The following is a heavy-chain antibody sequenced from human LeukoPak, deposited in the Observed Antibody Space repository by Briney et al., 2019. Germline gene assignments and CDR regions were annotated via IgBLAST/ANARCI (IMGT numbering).Heavy chain of an antibody. CDR1: GDSIRSGTYY. CDR3: ARGGGATRIDY. J-gene: IGHJ4*02. CDR2: IYTSGST. Sequence: SETLSLTCSVSGDSIRSGTYYWSWIRQPAGKGLEWIGRIYTSGSTNYNPSLKGRVTISVDTSKNQFSLKLTSVTAADTAVYYCARGGGATRIDYWGQGTLVTVSS. V-gene: IGHV4-61*02. D-gene: IGHD5-12*01.